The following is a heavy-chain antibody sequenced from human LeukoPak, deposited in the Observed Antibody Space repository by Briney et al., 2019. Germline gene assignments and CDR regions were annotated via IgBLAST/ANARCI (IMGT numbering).Heavy chain of an antibody. V-gene: IGHV4-59*01. D-gene: IGHD5-18*01. CDR3: ARDTAMGLYYYGMDV. Sequence: SETLSLTCTVSGGSISSYYWSWIRQPPGKGLEWIGYIYYSGSTNYNPSLKSRVTISVDTSKNQFFLKLSSVTAADTAVYYCARDTAMGLYYYGMDVWGKGTTVTVSS. J-gene: IGHJ6*04. CDR2: IYYSGST. CDR1: GGSISSYY.